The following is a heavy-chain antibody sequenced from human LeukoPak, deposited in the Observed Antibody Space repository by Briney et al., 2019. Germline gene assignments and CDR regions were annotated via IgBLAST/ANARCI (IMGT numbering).Heavy chain of an antibody. J-gene: IGHJ3*02. CDR1: GFTFSSYG. V-gene: IGHV3-33*01. CDR3: ARGGHIILIGTNDAFDI. CDR2: IWYDGSNK. D-gene: IGHD2-8*01. Sequence: GGALRLSCAASGFTFSSYGMQWVRQAPGKGLEWVAVIWYDGSNKYYADAVKGRFTIYRDNSKNTLYLQMNSLRAEDTAVYYCARGGHIILIGTNDAFDIWGQGTMVTVSS.